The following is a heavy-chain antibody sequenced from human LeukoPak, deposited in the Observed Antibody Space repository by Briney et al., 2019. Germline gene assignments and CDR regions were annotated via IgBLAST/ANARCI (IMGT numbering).Heavy chain of an antibody. CDR2: ISSSSSYI. CDR1: GFTFSSYA. J-gene: IGHJ3*02. V-gene: IGHV3-21*05. D-gene: IGHD2-15*01. Sequence: GGSLRLSCAASGFTFSSYAINWVRQAPGKGLEWVSFISSSSSYIYYADSVKGRFTISRDNAKNSLYLQMNSLRAEDTAVYYCARDQCSGGSCYAFDIWGQGTMVTVSS. CDR3: ARDQCSGGSCYAFDI.